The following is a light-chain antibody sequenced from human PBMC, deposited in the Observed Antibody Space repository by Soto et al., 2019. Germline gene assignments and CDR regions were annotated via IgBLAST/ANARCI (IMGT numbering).Light chain of an antibody. CDR2: DVS. CDR1: SSDVGGYNY. CDR3: SSYTTSNTRQIV. J-gene: IGLJ1*01. V-gene: IGLV2-14*01. Sequence: QSVLTQPASVSGSPGQSITISCTGTSSDVGGYNYVSWYQQHPGKAPKFMIYDVSNRPSGVSDRFSGSKSGNTASLTISGLQAEDDAYYYCSSYTTSNTRQIVFGTGTNVTVL.